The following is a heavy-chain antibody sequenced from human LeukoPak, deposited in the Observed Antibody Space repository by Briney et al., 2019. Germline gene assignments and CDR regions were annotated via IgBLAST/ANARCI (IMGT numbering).Heavy chain of an antibody. CDR1: GFTFSSYG. V-gene: IGHV3-33*06. CDR3: AKVGEMATITREFDY. J-gene: IGHJ4*02. D-gene: IGHD5-24*01. Sequence: GGSLRLSCAASGFTFSSYGMHWVRQAPGKGLEWVAVIWYDGSNKYYADSVKGRFTISRDNSKNTLYLQMNSLRAEDTAVYYCAKVGEMATITREFDYWGQGTLVTVSS. CDR2: IWYDGSNK.